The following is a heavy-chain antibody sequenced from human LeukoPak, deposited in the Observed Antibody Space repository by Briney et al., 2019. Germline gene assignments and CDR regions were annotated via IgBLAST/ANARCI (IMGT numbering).Heavy chain of an antibody. CDR1: GFTFSSYG. V-gene: IGHV3-30*03. D-gene: IGHD3-22*01. J-gene: IGHJ4*02. CDR2: ISYDGSNK. Sequence: PGRSLRLSCAASGFTFSSYGMHWVRQAPGKGLGWVAVISYDGSNKYYADSVKGRFTISRDNSKNTLYLQMNSLGAEDTAVYYCARPMYYYDSSGYPSYYFDYWGQGTLVTVSS. CDR3: ARPMYYYDSSGYPSYYFDY.